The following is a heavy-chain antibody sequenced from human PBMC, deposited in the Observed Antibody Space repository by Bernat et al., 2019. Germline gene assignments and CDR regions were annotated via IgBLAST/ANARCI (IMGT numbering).Heavy chain of an antibody. CDR3: ARDLPVKGLDV. CDR2: INPNSGAT. J-gene: IGHJ6*02. CDR1: AYTFTGYY. Sequence: QVQLVQSGAEVKKPGASVKVSCKAYAYTFTGYYLHWVRQAPGQGLEWMGWINPNSGATDYARKFQGWVTMTRDTSISTAYMELSRVKSDDTAVYYCARDLPVKGLDVWGQGTTVIVSS. D-gene: IGHD6-19*01. V-gene: IGHV1-2*04.